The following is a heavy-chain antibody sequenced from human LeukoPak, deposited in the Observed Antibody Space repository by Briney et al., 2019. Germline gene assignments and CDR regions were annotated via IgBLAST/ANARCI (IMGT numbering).Heavy chain of an antibody. CDR3: ARDSYYDSSGTFAFDI. CDR1: GGSISSGSYY. V-gene: IGHV4-61*02. D-gene: IGHD3-22*01. J-gene: IGHJ3*02. CDR2: IYTSGST. Sequence: SQTLSLTCTVSGGSISSGSYYWSWIRQPAGKGLEWIGRIYTSGSTNYNPSLKSRVTISVDTSKNQFSLKLSSVTAADTAVYYCARDSYYDSSGTFAFDIWGQGTMVTVSS.